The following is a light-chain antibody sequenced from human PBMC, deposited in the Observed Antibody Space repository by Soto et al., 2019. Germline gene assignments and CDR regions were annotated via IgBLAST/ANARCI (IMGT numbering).Light chain of an antibody. J-gene: IGKJ1*01. Sequence: EIVLTQSPGTLCLSRGERATLSCSASQSVSNNYLAWYQQKPGQAPRLLIYGASNRATGIPDRFSGSGSGTDFTLTISRLEPEDFAVYYCQQYGSSGTFGQGTKVDIK. CDR2: GAS. CDR3: QQYGSSGT. CDR1: QSVSNNY. V-gene: IGKV3-20*01.